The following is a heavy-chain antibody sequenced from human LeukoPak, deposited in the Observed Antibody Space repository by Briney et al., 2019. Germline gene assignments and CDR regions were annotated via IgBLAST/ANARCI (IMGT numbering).Heavy chain of an antibody. J-gene: IGHJ4*02. D-gene: IGHD5-18*01. CDR3: AKDVDTAMALTY. CDR1: GYTFTSYY. V-gene: IGHV1-46*01. CDR2: INPSGGST. Sequence: GASVKVSCKASGYTFTSYYMHWVRQAPGQGLEWMGIINPSGGSTSYAQKFQGRVTMTRDMSTSTVYMELSSLRSEDTAVYYCAKDVDTAMALTYWGQGTLVTVSS.